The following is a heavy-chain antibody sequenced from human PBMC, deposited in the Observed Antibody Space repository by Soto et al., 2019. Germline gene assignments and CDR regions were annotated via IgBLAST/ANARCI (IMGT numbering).Heavy chain of an antibody. D-gene: IGHD2-2*01. J-gene: IGHJ6*02. V-gene: IGHV3-48*01. CDR3: ARDHVPAAYYYYYYGMDV. CDR1: GFTFSSYS. CDR2: ISSNRSNI. Sequence: GSLRLSCAASGFTFSSYSMNWVRQAPGKGLEWVSYISSNRSNIYYADSVKGRFTISRDNSKNTLYLQMNSLRAEDTAVYYCARDHVPAAYYYYYYGMDVWGQGTTVTVSS.